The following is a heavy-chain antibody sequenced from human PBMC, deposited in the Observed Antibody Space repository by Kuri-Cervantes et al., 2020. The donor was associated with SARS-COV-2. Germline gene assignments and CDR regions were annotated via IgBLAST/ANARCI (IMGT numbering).Heavy chain of an antibody. CDR1: GYPFTTYG. J-gene: IGHJ6*04. D-gene: IGHD5-12*01. CDR2: ISPYNGNT. CDR3: AREEYTGYSYYYYYGMDV. V-gene: IGHV1-18*01. Sequence: SPTVSCKASGYPFTTYGMHWVRQAPGQGLECMVWISPYNGNTNYAQKLQGRVTMTTDTSTCTAYMELRSLRSEDTAVYYCAREEYTGYSYYYYYGMDVWGEGTTVTVSS.